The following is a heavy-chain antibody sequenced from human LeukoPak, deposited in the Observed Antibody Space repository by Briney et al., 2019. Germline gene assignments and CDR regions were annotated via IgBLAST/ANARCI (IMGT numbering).Heavy chain of an antibody. CDR1: GGSISSSSYY. Sequence: SETLSLTCTVSGGSISSSSYYWGWIRQPPGKGLEWIGSIYYSGSTYYNPSLKSRVTISVDTSKNQFSLKLSSVTAADTAVYYCARASGGSYFVGDAFDIWGQGTMVTVSS. CDR2: IYYSGST. D-gene: IGHD1-26*01. CDR3: ARASGGSYFVGDAFDI. V-gene: IGHV4-39*07. J-gene: IGHJ3*02.